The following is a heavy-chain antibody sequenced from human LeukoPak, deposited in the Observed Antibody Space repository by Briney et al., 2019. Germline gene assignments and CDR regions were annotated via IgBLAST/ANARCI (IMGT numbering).Heavy chain of an antibody. V-gene: IGHV3-23*01. CDR2: ISGSGGST. D-gene: IGHD2-21*02. CDR1: GFTFSSYA. J-gene: IGHJ4*02. CDR3: ARADLAYCGGDCYSLDY. Sequence: GGSLRLSCAASGFTFSSYAMSWVRQAPGKGLEWVSSISGSGGSTYYADSVKGRFTISRDNSKNTLYLQMNSLRAEDTAVYYCARADLAYCGGDCYSLDYWGQGTLVTVSS.